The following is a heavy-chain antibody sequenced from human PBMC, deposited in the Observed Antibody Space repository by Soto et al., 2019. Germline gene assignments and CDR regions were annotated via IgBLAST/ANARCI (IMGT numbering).Heavy chain of an antibody. CDR2: ISSSSRYI. Sequence: EVQLVESGGGLVKPGGSLRLSCAASGFTFSSYSMNWVRQAPGKGLEWVSSISSSSRYIYYAASVKARFTISRDNAKNSLYLQMNSLRAEDTAVYYCARSPDIVVVVAATPSDAFDIWGQGTMVTVSS. D-gene: IGHD2-15*01. CDR3: ARSPDIVVVVAATPSDAFDI. CDR1: GFTFSSYS. V-gene: IGHV3-21*01. J-gene: IGHJ3*02.